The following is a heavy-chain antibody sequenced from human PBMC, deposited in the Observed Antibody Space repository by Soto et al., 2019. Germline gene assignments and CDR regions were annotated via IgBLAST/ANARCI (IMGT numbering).Heavy chain of an antibody. CDR3: AKIQVASVLLYGMDV. V-gene: IGHV3-30*18. J-gene: IGHJ6*02. CDR1: GFTFSSYG. Sequence: QVQLVGSGGGVVRPGGSLRLSCAASGFTFSSYGLHWVRQAPGKGLEWVSIISYDGSNKYYADSVKGRFTISRDNSKNTLYLQMNSLRAEDTAVYYCAKIQVASVLLYGMDVWGQGTTVTVS. CDR2: ISYDGSNK. D-gene: IGHD5-12*01.